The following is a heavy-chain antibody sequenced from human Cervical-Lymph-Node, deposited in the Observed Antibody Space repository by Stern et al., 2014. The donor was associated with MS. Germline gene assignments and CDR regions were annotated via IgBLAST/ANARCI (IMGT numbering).Heavy chain of an antibody. CDR2: IYPGDSNI. CDR3: VRSYSSSYAFSNYGVDV. J-gene: IGHJ6*02. CDR1: GYSFTTYW. D-gene: IGHD6-13*01. V-gene: IGHV5-51*01. Sequence: VQLVQSGTEVKKPGESLKISCKGSGYSFTTYWIGWVRQMSGKGLEGLGIIYPGDSNIRLSPSFQGQVTISADKSISTAYLQWSALKASDTAMYYCVRSYSSSYAFSNYGVDVWGPGTTVTVSS.